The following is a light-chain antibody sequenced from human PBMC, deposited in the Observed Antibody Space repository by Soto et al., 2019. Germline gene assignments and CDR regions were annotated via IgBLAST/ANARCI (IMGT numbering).Light chain of an antibody. CDR1: SSDVGVYNY. CDR2: EVS. J-gene: IGLJ2*01. CDR3: NSYAGSDNLI. V-gene: IGLV2-8*01. Sequence: QSALTQPPSASGSPGQSVTISCTGTSSDVGVYNYVSWYQQHPGKAPKLMIYEVSKRPSGVPDRFSGSKSGNTASLTVSGLQAEDEGDYYCNSYAGSDNLIFGGGTKLTVL.